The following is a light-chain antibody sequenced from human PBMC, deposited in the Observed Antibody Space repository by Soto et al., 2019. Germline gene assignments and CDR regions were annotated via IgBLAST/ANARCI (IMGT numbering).Light chain of an antibody. V-gene: IGKV3-15*01. CDR2: GAS. CDR3: QQYNNWPPLT. Sequence: IVMTQSPATLSVSPGERATLSCRASQSVRNNLAWYQQKPGQAPRLLIYGASTRATGIPARFSGSGSGTEFTLTISSLQSEDFVVYYCQQYNNWPPLTFGGGTKVEIK. J-gene: IGKJ4*01. CDR1: QSVRNN.